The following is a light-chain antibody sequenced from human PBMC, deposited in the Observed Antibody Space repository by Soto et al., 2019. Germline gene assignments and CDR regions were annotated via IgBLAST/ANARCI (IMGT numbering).Light chain of an antibody. CDR2: TNN. CDR1: SSNIGSNT. Sequence: VLTQPPSASGTPGQRVTISCSGSSSNIGSNTVNWYQHLPGTAPKLLIYTNNQRPSGVPDRFSGSKSGTSASLAISGLQSEDEADYYCASWDDSLNGRLFGTGTKVTVL. CDR3: ASWDDSLNGRL. V-gene: IGLV1-44*01. J-gene: IGLJ1*01.